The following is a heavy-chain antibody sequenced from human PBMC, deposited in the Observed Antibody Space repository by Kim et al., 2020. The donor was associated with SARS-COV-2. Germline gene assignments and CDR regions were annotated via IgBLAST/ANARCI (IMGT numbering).Heavy chain of an antibody. CDR3: AKDNGYYYTYYYYGMDV. V-gene: IGHV3-30*18. D-gene: IGHD4-17*01. J-gene: IGHJ6*01. CDR2: ISYDGSDK. CDR1: GFTFSNYG. Sequence: GGSLRLSCAASGFTFSNYGIHWVRQAPGKGLEWVTVISYDGSDKYYADSVKGRFTISRDNSKNTLFLQMNSLRAEDTAVYYCAKDNGYYYTYYYYGMDV.